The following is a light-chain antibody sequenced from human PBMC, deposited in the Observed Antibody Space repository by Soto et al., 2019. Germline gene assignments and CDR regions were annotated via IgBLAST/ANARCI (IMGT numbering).Light chain of an antibody. CDR2: DDN. CDR3: GSWDSSPSAYV. J-gene: IGLJ1*01. CDR1: SSSIGGNS. Sequence: QSVLTQPPTVSAAPGQKVTISCSGSSSSIGGNSVSWYQQLPGTAPKLLIYDDNKRPSGIPDRFYGSKSGTSATLGITGFQTGDEAGYYCGSWDSSPSAYVFGTGTKVTV. V-gene: IGLV1-51*01.